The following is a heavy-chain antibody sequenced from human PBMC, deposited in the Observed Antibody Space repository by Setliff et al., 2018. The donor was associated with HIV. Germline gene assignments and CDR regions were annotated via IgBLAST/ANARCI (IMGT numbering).Heavy chain of an antibody. CDR3: ARDDGGYNYAEAVDV. J-gene: IGHJ3*01. Sequence: ASVKVSCKTSGYMFIAYGMSWVRRDPGQGLEWMGWIGPYNGRTEYAQEFQGRVSLSIDTSASTAYMELRSLRSDDTAVYYCARDDGGYNYAEAVDVWGQGTRVTVS. CDR2: IGPYNGRT. V-gene: IGHV1-18*01. CDR1: GYMFIAYG. D-gene: IGHD3-16*01.